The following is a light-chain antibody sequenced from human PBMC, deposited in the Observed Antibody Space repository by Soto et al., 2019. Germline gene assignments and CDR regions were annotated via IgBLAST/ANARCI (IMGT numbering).Light chain of an antibody. J-gene: IGKJ1*01. CDR3: LQHGPPWWT. Sequence: EIVLTQSPGTLSLSPGERVTLSCGASQSVPANYLAWYQQKPGQAPRLLIYGASNRATGIPDRFSGSGSGTDFTLTVSRLEPEDFSVYFCLQHGPPWWTFRQGARVEIK. V-gene: IGKV3-20*01. CDR2: GAS. CDR1: QSVPANY.